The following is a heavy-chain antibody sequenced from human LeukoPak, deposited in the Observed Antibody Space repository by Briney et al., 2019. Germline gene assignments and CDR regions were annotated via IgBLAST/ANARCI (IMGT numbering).Heavy chain of an antibody. CDR2: VYSGDRT. Sequence: GGSLRLSCAASGFTVNSNYMSWVRQAPGKGLEWVSVVYSGDRTYYADYVKGRFTISRDDSTNTLYLLMNSLRAEDTAVYYCARGYLIDYWGQGTLVTVSS. CDR3: ARGYLIDY. V-gene: IGHV3-66*01. D-gene: IGHD1-26*01. CDR1: GFTVNSNY. J-gene: IGHJ4*02.